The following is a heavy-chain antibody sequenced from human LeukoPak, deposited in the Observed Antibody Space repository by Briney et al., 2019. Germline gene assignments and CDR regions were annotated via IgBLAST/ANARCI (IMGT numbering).Heavy chain of an antibody. Sequence: ASVKVSCKASGYTFTSYGISWVRQAPGQGLEWMGWISNYNGNTNYAQKLQGRVTMTTDTSTSTAYMELSSLRSEDTAVYYCARGWDSSGQIPFFYWGQGTLVTVSS. D-gene: IGHD3-22*01. CDR3: ARGWDSSGQIPFFY. CDR1: GYTFTSYG. CDR2: ISNYNGNT. J-gene: IGHJ4*02. V-gene: IGHV1-18*01.